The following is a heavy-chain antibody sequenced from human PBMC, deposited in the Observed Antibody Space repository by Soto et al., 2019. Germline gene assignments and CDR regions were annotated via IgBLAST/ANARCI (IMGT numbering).Heavy chain of an antibody. V-gene: IGHV1-3*01. Sequence: QVQLVQSGAEVKKPGASVKVSCKASGYTFTSYAMHWVRQAPGQRLEWMGWINAGNGNTKYSQKFQGRVTITRDTSASTAYMEVSSLRSEDPAVYYCARGDYYDIHDYWGQGTLVTVSS. CDR3: ARGDYYDIHDY. J-gene: IGHJ4*02. D-gene: IGHD3-22*01. CDR1: GYTFTSYA. CDR2: INAGNGNT.